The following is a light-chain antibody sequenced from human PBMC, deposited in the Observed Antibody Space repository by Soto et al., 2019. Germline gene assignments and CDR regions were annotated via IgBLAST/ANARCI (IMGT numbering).Light chain of an antibody. J-gene: IGLJ2*01. Sequence: QSALTQPASASGSPGQSITISCTGTSSDVGGYNYVSWYQQHPGKAPKLMIYEVSNRPSGVSNRFSGSKSGNTASLTISGLQAEDEADYYCSSYTSSSTRDVVFGGGTKLTVL. CDR1: SSDVGGYNY. CDR2: EVS. CDR3: SSYTSSSTRDVV. V-gene: IGLV2-14*01.